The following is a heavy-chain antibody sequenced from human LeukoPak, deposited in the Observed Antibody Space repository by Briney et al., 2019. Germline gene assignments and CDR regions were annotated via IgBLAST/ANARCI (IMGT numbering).Heavy chain of an antibody. CDR2: IFYSAST. CDR3: ARDVLLDY. D-gene: IGHD2-8*01. Sequence: SQTLSLTCTVSGGSISSGGYYWSWIRQHPGKGLEWIGYIFYSASTHYNPSLRSRVTISIDTSKNQFSLKLSSVTAADTAVYYCARDVLLDYWGQGTLVTVSS. CDR1: GGSISSGGYY. V-gene: IGHV4-31*03. J-gene: IGHJ4*02.